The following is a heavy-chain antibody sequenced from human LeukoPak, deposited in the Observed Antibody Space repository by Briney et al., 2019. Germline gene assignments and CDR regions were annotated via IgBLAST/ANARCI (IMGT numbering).Heavy chain of an antibody. J-gene: IGHJ4*02. Sequence: SETLSLTCTVSGGSISSSRYYWAWVRQPPGKGLGWIGILYFGGTTYYDPSLKSRVTISLDTSKNQFSLKLTSVTAADTAVYYCARVGLWFGELSGTDYFDYWGQGTLVTVSS. CDR2: LYFGGTT. CDR1: GGSISSSRYY. CDR3: ARVGLWFGELSGTDYFDY. V-gene: IGHV4-39*07. D-gene: IGHD3-10*01.